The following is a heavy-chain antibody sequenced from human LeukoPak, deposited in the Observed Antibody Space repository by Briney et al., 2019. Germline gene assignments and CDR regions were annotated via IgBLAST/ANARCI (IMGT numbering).Heavy chain of an antibody. D-gene: IGHD6-19*01. V-gene: IGHV7-4-1*02. Sequence: GASVKVSCKASGYTFTSYAMNWVRQAPGQGLEWMGWINTNTGNPTYAQGFTGRFVFSLDTSVGTAYLQISSLKAEYTAVYYCARSITTSSGWLYGFDYWGQGTLVTVSS. CDR2: INTNTGNP. CDR3: ARSITTSSGWLYGFDY. CDR1: GYTFTSYA. J-gene: IGHJ4*02.